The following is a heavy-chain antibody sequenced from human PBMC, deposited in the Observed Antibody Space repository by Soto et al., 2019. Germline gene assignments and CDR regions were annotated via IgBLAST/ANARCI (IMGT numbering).Heavy chain of an antibody. Sequence: EVQLVESGGGLVQPGGSLKLSCAVSGFTFSGSAMHWVRQASGKGLEWVGRVRSKSNSYATAYAASVKGRFTISRDDXXXTAXLQMNSLKTEDTXXYYCTRGYGDYVRDYWGQGTLVTV. D-gene: IGHD4-17*01. CDR1: GFTFSGSA. J-gene: IGHJ4*02. CDR2: VRSKSNSYAT. CDR3: TRGYGDYVRDY. V-gene: IGHV3-73*01.